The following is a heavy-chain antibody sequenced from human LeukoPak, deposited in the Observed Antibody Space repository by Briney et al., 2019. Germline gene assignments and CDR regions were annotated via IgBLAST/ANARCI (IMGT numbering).Heavy chain of an antibody. V-gene: IGHV4-4*07. CDR1: GGSISGYY. D-gene: IGHD1-26*01. CDR2: IYTNGST. CDR3: ARGAGISGTYYYY. Sequence: SETLSLTCTVSGGSISGYYWNWIRQPAGKGLEWIGRIYTNGSTNYNPSLKSRVTMSVDTSKNQFSLKLSSVTAADTAVYYSARGAGISGTYYYYWGQGTLVTVSS. J-gene: IGHJ4*02.